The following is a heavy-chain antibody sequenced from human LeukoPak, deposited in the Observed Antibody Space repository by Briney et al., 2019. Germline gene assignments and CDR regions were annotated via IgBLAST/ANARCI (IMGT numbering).Heavy chain of an antibody. V-gene: IGHV4-61*02. Sequence: SQTLSLTCTVSGGSISSGSYYWSWIRQPAGKGLEWIGRIYTSGSTNYNPSLKSRVTISVDTSKNQFSLKLSSVTAADTAVYYCAREVVPAAFDIWGQGTMVTVSS. D-gene: IGHD2-2*01. CDR1: GGSISSGSYY. J-gene: IGHJ3*02. CDR2: IYTSGST. CDR3: AREVVPAAFDI.